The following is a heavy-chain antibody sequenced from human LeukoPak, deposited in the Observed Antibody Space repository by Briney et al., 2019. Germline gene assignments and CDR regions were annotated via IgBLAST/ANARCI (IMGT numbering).Heavy chain of an antibody. CDR1: GYTFSGYY. CDR2: INSNSGAR. CDR3: ARGRGGATTGFDH. D-gene: IGHD1-26*01. J-gene: IGHJ4*02. Sequence: ASVKVSCKASGYTFSGYYMHWVRQAPGQGLESMGWINSNSGARNYAPKFQGRVTFSRYNSISTAYMELSSLRSDDTAIYYCARGRGGATTGFDHWGQGTLVTVS. V-gene: IGHV1-2*02.